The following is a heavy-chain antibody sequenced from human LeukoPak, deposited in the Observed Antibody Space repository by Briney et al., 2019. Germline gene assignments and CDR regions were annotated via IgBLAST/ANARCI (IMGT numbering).Heavy chain of an antibody. CDR1: GFTFSSNY. V-gene: IGHV3-66*01. CDR3: ATRPDIAATSDYYSSYGMAV. J-gene: IGHJ6*02. D-gene: IGHD5-12*01. Sequence: GGSLRLSCAASGFTFSSNYMSWVRQAPGEGLDWVSVIYSGGSTYYADSVKVRFTISRHNSKDTLYRQMNSLRAEETAVYYCATRPDIAATSDYYSSYGMAVWGQGTTLTASS. CDR2: IYSGGST.